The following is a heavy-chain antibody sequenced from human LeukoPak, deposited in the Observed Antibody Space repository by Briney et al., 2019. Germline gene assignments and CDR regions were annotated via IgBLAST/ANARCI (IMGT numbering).Heavy chain of an antibody. V-gene: IGHV3-33*06. J-gene: IGHJ6*03. CDR2: IWVDGRNK. D-gene: IGHD4-17*01. CDR1: GFTLSNYA. Sequence: GGSLRLSCAAAGFTLSNYAMHWARQAPGKGLEWVALIWVDGRNKYSADSVKGRFTISRDNSKHTLYLQMNSLRAEDTAVYYCAKGTTPYTAVYYYYMDVWGKGTTVTVSS. CDR3: AKGTTPYTAVYYYYMDV.